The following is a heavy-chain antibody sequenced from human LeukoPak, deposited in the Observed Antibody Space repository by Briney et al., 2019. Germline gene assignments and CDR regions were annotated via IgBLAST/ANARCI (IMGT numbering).Heavy chain of an antibody. CDR2: ISYDGSNK. J-gene: IGHJ4*02. CDR1: GFTFSSYD. V-gene: IGHV3-30*18. CDR3: AKEGSNGDFDY. Sequence: PGGSLRLSCAASGFTFSSYDMHWVRQAPGKGLEWVTVISYDGSNKYYGDSVEGRFTISRDNSKNTLYLKMNSLRAEDTAVYYCAKEGSNGDFDYWGQGTLVTVSS. D-gene: IGHD1-26*01.